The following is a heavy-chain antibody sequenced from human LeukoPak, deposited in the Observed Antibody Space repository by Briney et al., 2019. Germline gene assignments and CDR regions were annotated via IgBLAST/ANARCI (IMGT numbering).Heavy chain of an antibody. J-gene: IGHJ3*02. CDR2: IYYSGST. D-gene: IGHD3-10*01. Sequence: PSETLSLTCTVSGGSISSGGYYWGWIRQPPGKGLEWIGSIYYSGSTYYNPSLKSRVTISVDTSKNQFSLKLSSVTAADTAVYYCARYNIIRFGELRGSAAFDIWGQGTMVTVSS. CDR3: ARYNIIRFGELRGSAAFDI. V-gene: IGHV4-39*01. CDR1: GGSISSGGYY.